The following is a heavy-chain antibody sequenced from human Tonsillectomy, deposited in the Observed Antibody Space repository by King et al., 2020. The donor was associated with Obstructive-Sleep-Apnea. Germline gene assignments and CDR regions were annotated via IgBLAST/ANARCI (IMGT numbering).Heavy chain of an antibody. Sequence: VQLVESGGGLVQPGGSLRLSCSASGFTFSSYAMHWVRQAPGKGLEYVSAISSNGGRTYYADSVKGRFTISRDNSKNTLYLQMSSLIAEDTAVYYCVKAETGATIFAYWGQGTLVTVSS. CDR2: ISSNGGRT. D-gene: IGHD3-3*01. V-gene: IGHV3-64D*09. CDR1: GFTFSSYA. CDR3: VKAETGATIFAY. J-gene: IGHJ4*02.